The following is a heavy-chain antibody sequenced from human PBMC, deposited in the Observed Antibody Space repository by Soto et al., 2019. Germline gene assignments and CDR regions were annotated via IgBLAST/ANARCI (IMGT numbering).Heavy chain of an antibody. V-gene: IGHV3-23*01. CDR1: EFTFRSYA. J-gene: IGHJ3*02. Sequence: PGGSVRLSCAASEFTFRSYALSWVRQAPGKGLEWVSAISGSGGSTYYADSVKGRFTISRDNSKNTLYLQMNSLRAEDTAVYYCAKHHARITMIVVVITTESAFDIWGQGTMVTVSS. CDR2: ISGSGGST. CDR3: AKHHARITMIVVVITTESAFDI. D-gene: IGHD3-22*01.